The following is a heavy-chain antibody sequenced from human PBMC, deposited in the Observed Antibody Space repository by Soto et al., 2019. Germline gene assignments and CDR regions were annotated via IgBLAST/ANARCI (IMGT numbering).Heavy chain of an antibody. J-gene: IGHJ6*02. D-gene: IGHD3-22*01. CDR2: INHSGST. CDR3: AGGPDSSGYYYYYGMDV. CDR1: GGSFNNYY. Sequence: QVQLQQWGAGLLKPSETLSLTCAVYGGSFNNYYWSWNRQPPGKGLEWIGEINHSGSTNYNPSLKSRVTISVDTSKNQFSLKLSSVTAADTAVYYCAGGPDSSGYYYYYGMDVWGQGTTVTVSS. V-gene: IGHV4-34*01.